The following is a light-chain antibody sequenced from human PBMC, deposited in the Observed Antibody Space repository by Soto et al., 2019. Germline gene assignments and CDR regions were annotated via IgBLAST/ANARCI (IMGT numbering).Light chain of an antibody. J-gene: IGLJ3*02. CDR1: SSNIGSNT. CDR3: AAWDDSLNARV. V-gene: IGLV1-44*01. CDR2: NYN. Sequence: QSVLTQPPSASGTPGQRVTISCSGSSSNIGSNTVNWYQQLPGTAPKLLIYNYNHRPSGVPDRFSDSKSGTSASLAISGLQSEDEADYYCAAWDDSLNARVFGGGPQLTVL.